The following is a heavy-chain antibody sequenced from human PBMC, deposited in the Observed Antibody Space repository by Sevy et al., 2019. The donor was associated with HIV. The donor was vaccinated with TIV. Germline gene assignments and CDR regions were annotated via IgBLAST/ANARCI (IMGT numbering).Heavy chain of an antibody. V-gene: IGHV4-59*13. CDR3: AGFPWKTYYDFWSGYVGAFDI. J-gene: IGHJ3*02. Sequence: SETLSLTCTVSGGSISSYYWSWIRQPPGKGLEWIGYIYYSGSTNYNPSLQSRVTISVDTSKNQFSLKLSSVTAADTAVYYCAGFPWKTYYDFWSGYVGAFDIWGQGTMVTVSS. CDR1: GGSISSYY. D-gene: IGHD3-3*01. CDR2: IYYSGST.